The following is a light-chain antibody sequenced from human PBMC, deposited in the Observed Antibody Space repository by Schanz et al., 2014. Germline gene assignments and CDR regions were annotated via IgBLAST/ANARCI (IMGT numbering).Light chain of an antibody. CDR2: GTS. CDR1: QSVHINY. Sequence: EIVLTQSPGTLSLSPGERATLSCRASQSVHINYLAWHQQKPGQAPRLLIYGTSIRATGIPDRFSGSGSGTDFTLTISSLQPEDIATYYCQQYGGRLTFGGGTKVEIK. CDR3: QQYGGRLT. J-gene: IGKJ4*01. V-gene: IGKV3-20*01.